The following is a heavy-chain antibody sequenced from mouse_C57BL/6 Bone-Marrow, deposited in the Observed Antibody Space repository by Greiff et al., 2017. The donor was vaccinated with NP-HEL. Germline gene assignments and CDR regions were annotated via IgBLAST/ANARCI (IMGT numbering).Heavy chain of an antibody. CDR1: GFTFSDYG. J-gene: IGHJ2*01. Sequence: EVQGVESGGGLVQPGGSLKLSCAASGFTFSDYGMAWVRQAPRKGPEWVAFISNLAYSIYYADTVTGRFTISRENAKNTLYLEMSSLRSEDTAMYYCARQGGDSSGYYFDYWGQGTTLTVSS. CDR2: ISNLAYSI. CDR3: ARQGGDSSGYYFDY. D-gene: IGHD3-2*02. V-gene: IGHV5-15*01.